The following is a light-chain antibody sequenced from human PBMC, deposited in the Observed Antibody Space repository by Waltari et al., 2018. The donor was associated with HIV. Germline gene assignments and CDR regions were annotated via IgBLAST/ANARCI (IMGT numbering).Light chain of an antibody. CDR3: SSYAGSNTLSV. CDR1: SNDVGGYNY. V-gene: IGLV2-14*01. J-gene: IGLJ1*01. Sequence: QSALTQPASVSGSPGQSITISCTGTSNDVGGYNYVSWYQQHPGKTPKLMVYEVSNRPSGVSKRFSGSKSGNTASLTISGLQAEDEADYYCSSYAGSNTLSVFGPGTKVTVL. CDR2: EVS.